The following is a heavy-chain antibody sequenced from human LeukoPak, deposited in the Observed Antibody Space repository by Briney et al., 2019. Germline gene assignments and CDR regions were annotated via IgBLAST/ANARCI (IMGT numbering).Heavy chain of an antibody. Sequence: ASVKVSCKASGYTFTTYGINWVRQAPGQGLEWMGWISAYNGNTNYAQKFQDRVTMTTDTSTGTAYMELRSLRSDDTAVYYCARDLIAVRPGWFDPWGQGTLVTVSS. D-gene: IGHD6-6*01. CDR1: GYTFTTYG. CDR3: ARDLIAVRPGWFDP. CDR2: ISAYNGNT. J-gene: IGHJ5*02. V-gene: IGHV1-18*01.